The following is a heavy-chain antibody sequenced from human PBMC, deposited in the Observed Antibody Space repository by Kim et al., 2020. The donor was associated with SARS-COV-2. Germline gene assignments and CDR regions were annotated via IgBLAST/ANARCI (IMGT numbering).Heavy chain of an antibody. Sequence: SETLSLTCAVYGGSFSGYYWSWIRQPPGKGLEWIGEINHSGSTNYNPSLKSRVTISVDTYKNQFSLKLSSVTAADTAVYYCARLRRYNWNYDVRKINWFDPWGQGTLVTVSS. CDR1: GGSFSGYY. V-gene: IGHV4-34*01. CDR2: INHSGST. J-gene: IGHJ5*02. CDR3: ARLRRYNWNYDVRKINWFDP. D-gene: IGHD1-7*01.